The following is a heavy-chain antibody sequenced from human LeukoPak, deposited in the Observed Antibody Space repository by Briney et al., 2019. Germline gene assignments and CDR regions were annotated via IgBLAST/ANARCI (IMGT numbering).Heavy chain of an antibody. CDR1: GFTFSSYE. Sequence: GGSLRLSCAASGFTFSSYEMHWVRQAPGKGLEWVSYISGSGSTIYYADSVKGRFTISRDNAKNSLYLQANSLRAEDTAVYYCARDIEDASGREGEPDAFDIWGQGTMVTVSS. V-gene: IGHV3-48*03. CDR3: ARDIEDASGREGEPDAFDI. D-gene: IGHD3-10*01. CDR2: ISGSGSTI. J-gene: IGHJ3*02.